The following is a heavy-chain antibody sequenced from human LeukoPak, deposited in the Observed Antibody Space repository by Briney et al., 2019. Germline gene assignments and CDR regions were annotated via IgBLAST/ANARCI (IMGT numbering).Heavy chain of an antibody. D-gene: IGHD3-3*01. CDR2: IYTSGST. Sequence: SETLSLTCTVSGGSISSGSYYWSWIRQPAGKGLEWIGRIYTSGSTNYNPSLKSRVTISVDTSKNQFSLKLSSVTAADTAVYYCARGPLRAERPHYDFWSGYFGWFDPWGQGTLVTVSS. CDR1: GGSISSGSYY. J-gene: IGHJ5*02. CDR3: ARGPLRAERPHYDFWSGYFGWFDP. V-gene: IGHV4-61*02.